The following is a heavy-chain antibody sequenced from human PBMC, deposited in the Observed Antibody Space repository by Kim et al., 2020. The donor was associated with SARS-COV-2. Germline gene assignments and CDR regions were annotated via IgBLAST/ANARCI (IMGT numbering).Heavy chain of an antibody. CDR3: TTDGPYYVDY. Sequence: TTDYAAPVKGRFTSSRDDSKTTLYLQMNSLKTEDTAVYYCTTDGPYYVDYWGQGTLVTVSS. J-gene: IGHJ4*02. CDR2: TT. V-gene: IGHV3-15*01.